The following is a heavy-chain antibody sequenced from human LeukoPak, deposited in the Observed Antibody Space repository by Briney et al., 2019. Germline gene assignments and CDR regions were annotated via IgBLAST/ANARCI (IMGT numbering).Heavy chain of an antibody. J-gene: IGHJ3*02. CDR2: ISGSGGST. CDR3: AKGEYSSSHANAFDI. Sequence: GGSLRLSCAASGFTFSSYAMSWVRQVPGEGLEWVSAISGSGGSTYYADSVKGRFTISRDNSKNTLYLQMNSLRAEDTAVYYCAKGEYSSSHANAFDIWGQGTMVTVSS. CDR1: GFTFSSYA. D-gene: IGHD6-13*01. V-gene: IGHV3-23*01.